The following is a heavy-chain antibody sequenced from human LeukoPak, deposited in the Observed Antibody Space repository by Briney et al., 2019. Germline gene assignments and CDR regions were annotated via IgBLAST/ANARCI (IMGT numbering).Heavy chain of an antibody. D-gene: IGHD2/OR15-2a*01. CDR1: GYSFSNYW. Sequence: GESLKISCKGSGYSFSNYWIGWVRQMPGKGLEWMGIIYPGEYSPSFQGQVTISADKSISTAYLQWSSLKASDTAMYYCARLGPSMEGAYWGQGTLVTVSS. V-gene: IGHV5-51*01. CDR2: IYPGE. J-gene: IGHJ4*02. CDR3: ARLGPSMEGAY.